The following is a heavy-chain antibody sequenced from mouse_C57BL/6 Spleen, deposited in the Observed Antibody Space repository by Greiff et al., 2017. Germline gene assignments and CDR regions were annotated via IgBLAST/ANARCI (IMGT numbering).Heavy chain of an antibody. J-gene: IGHJ2*01. CDR1: GYAFSSYW. CDR2: IYPGAGDT. D-gene: IGHD2-1*01. CDR3: ASQGGGYGIDY. Sequence: QVQLQQSGAELVKPGASVKISCKASGYAFSSYWMNWVKQRPGKGLEWIGQIYPGAGDTNYNGKFKGKATLTVDKSSSTAYMQLSSLTSEDSAVYFCASQGGGYGIDYWGQGTTLTVSS. V-gene: IGHV1-80*01.